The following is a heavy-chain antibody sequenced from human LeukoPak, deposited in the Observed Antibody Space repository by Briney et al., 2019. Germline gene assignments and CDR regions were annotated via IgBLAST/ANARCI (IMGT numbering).Heavy chain of an antibody. CDR1: GVSFSGYY. Sequence: PSETLSLTCTVYGVSFSGYYWSWIRQPPGKGLEWIGEINHSGSTKNNPSLRSRVSISADTSKNQFSLNLTSVTAADTAVYYCAREGYSQGYYMDVWGKGTTVTVSS. V-gene: IGHV4-34*01. CDR2: INHSGST. D-gene: IGHD5-24*01. J-gene: IGHJ6*03. CDR3: AREGYSQGYYMDV.